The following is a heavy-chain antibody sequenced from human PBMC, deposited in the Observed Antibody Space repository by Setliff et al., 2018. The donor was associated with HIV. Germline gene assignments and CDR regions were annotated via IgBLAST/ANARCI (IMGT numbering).Heavy chain of an antibody. D-gene: IGHD1-1*01. V-gene: IGHV1-69*06. CDR1: GGTFSSYA. CDR3: ARNPQPTGTPDYYYCYNMDV. J-gene: IGHJ6*03. CDR2: VIPIFGTA. Sequence: ASVKVSCKASGGTFSSYAISWVRQAPGQGLEWMGRVIPIFGTANYAQKFQGRVTITADKSTSTAYTELSSRRSEDSSVYYCARNPQPTGTPDYYYCYNMDVWGNGTTFTVSS.